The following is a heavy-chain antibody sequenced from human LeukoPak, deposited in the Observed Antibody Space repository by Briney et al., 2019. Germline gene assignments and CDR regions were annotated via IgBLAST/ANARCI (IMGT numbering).Heavy chain of an antibody. J-gene: IGHJ4*02. CDR2: VHYSGAT. CDR3: ARDSTVGATGEFDY. D-gene: IGHD1-26*01. CDR1: GGSITSDAYY. V-gene: IGHV4-39*07. Sequence: SETLSLTCTVSGGSITSDAYYWGWIRQPPGKGLEWIASVHYSGATYYNPSLKSRVTISVDTSKNHFSLKLSSVTAADTAVYYCARDSTVGATGEFDYWGQGTLVTVSS.